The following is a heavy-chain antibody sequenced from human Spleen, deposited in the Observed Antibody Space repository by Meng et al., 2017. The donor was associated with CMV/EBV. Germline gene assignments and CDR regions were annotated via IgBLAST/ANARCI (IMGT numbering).Heavy chain of an antibody. Sequence: GESLKISCAASGLTFRNYSMHWVRQAPGKGLEWVGRIKSKTDGGTTDYAAPVKGRFTISRDDSKNTLYLQMNSLKTEDTAVYYCTTDGWSSSGDYWGQGTLVTVSS. D-gene: IGHD6-6*01. CDR2: IKSKTDGGTT. J-gene: IGHJ4*02. V-gene: IGHV3-15*01. CDR1: GLTFRNYS. CDR3: TTDGWSSSGDY.